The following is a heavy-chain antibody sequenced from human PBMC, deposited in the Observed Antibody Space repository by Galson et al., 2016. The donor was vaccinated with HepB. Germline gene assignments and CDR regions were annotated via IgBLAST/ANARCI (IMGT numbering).Heavy chain of an antibody. Sequence: ETLSLTCTVSGGSITKYYWTWIRQPPGKRLEWIGYVQDRKTNCHPSLKSRVTISLDTSKNQLSLNLNSVTAADTAVYFCARFNWGGDLWGRGTLVTVSS. J-gene: IGHJ2*01. V-gene: IGHV4-59*08. CDR3: ARFNWGGDL. CDR1: GGSITKYY. D-gene: IGHD7-27*01. CDR2: VQDRKT.